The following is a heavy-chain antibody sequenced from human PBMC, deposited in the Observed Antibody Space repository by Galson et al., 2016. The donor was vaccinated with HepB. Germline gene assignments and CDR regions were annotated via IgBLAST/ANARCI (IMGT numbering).Heavy chain of an antibody. D-gene: IGHD3-22*01. CDR1: GFTVNTAW. Sequence: SLRLSCAASGFTVNTAWMHWVRQAPGKGLEWVGRVKRESNGGTIDYAAPVKGRFTIARVDSKTTLDLQMSSLKVEDTAIYYCTTEGSLDTSGHNGDWGQRTLVTGSS. J-gene: IGHJ4*02. CDR2: VKRESNGGTI. CDR3: TTEGSLDTSGHNGD. V-gene: IGHV3-15*07.